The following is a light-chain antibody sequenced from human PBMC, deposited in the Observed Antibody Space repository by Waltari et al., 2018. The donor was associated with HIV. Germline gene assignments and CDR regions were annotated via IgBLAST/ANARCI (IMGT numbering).Light chain of an antibody. CDR1: ENIRNN. V-gene: IGKV3-15*01. CDR2: DAS. CDR3: QQYSRWPPTWT. J-gene: IGKJ1*01. Sequence: VMPQSPGTLSVSPGERATLSCRSSENIRNNLAWYQQKPGQAPRLLFYDASARATGVPARFSGSGSGTEFTLTISGLQSEDFAIYYCQQYSRWPPTWTFGQGTKVDVK.